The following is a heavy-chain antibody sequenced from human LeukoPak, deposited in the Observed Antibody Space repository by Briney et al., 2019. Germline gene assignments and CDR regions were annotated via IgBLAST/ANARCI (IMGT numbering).Heavy chain of an antibody. D-gene: IGHD3-22*01. CDR1: GGSISSTNYY. CDR3: ARASYDSSDYEYFQH. J-gene: IGHJ1*01. CDR2: IYYSGST. Sequence: SETLSLTCTVSGGSISSTNYYWGWIRQPPGKGLEWIGSIYYSGSTYYNPSLKSRVTISVDTSKKQFSLKLSSVTAADTAVYYCARASYDSSDYEYFQHWGQGTLVTVSS. V-gene: IGHV4-39*07.